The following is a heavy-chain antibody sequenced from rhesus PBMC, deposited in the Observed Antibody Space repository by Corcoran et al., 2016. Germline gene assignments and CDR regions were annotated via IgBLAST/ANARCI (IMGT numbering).Heavy chain of an antibody. V-gene: IGHV4-76*01. Sequence: QVQLQESGPGVVKPSETLSLTCAVSGGSISSGYDWSWIRQPPGKGLEWIGYIFGSSGSTNYNPSLNNRVTILKDAAKNQFSLKLSSVTAADTAVYYCAREGLRYYFDYWGQGVLVTVSS. D-gene: IGHD2-21*01. J-gene: IGHJ4*01. CDR2: IFGSSGST. CDR1: GGSISSGYD. CDR3: AREGLRYYFDY.